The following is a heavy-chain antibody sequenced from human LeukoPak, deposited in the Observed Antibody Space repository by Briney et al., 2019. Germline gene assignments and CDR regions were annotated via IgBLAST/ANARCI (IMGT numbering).Heavy chain of an antibody. CDR2: IYPGDSDT. V-gene: IGHV5-51*01. D-gene: IGHD5-12*01. CDR3: AKRVATFWSFDT. J-gene: IGHJ5*02. Sequence: GESLKISCKGSGYSFTSYWNGWVRQMPGKDLQWMGIIYPGDSDTRYSPSFQGQVTISADKSISTAYLQWSSLKASDTAMYYCAKRVATFWSFDTWGQGTPVTVSS. CDR1: GYSFTSYW.